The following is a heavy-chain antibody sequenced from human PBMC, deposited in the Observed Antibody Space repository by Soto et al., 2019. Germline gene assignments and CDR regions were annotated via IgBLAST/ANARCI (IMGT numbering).Heavy chain of an antibody. CDR2: VHHSGST. CDR3: ARGLWNDVFQY. J-gene: IGHJ4*02. D-gene: IGHD1-1*01. Sequence: KSSETLSLTCAVSGGSISSGGYSWTWIRQPPGKGLEWIGYVHHSGSTNYNPSLKTRVNISVDRPNNQFFLNLTSATAADSAVYYCARGLWNDVFQYWGQGIRVTVS. V-gene: IGHV4-30-2*01. CDR1: GGSISSGGYS.